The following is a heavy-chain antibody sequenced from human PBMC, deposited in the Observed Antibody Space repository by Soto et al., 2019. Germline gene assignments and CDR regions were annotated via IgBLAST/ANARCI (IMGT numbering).Heavy chain of an antibody. D-gene: IGHD3-10*01. Sequence: GGSLRLSCAASGFTFSSYDMHWVRQAPGKGLEWVAVISYDGSNKYYADSVKGRFTISRDNSKNTLYLQMNSLRAEDTAVYYCAKDERFGDYGMDVWGQGTTVTVSS. CDR2: ISYDGSNK. V-gene: IGHV3-30*18. CDR1: GFTFSSYD. CDR3: AKDERFGDYGMDV. J-gene: IGHJ6*02.